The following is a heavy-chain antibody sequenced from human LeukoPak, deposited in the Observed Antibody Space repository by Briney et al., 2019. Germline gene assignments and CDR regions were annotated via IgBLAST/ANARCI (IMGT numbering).Heavy chain of an antibody. D-gene: IGHD2-15*01. Sequence: GGSLRLSCAASGFTFSSYWLYWVRQAPGKGLVWVSRITTDESSTNYAASVNGRFTISRDNAKSTVYLQMNSLTPEDTAVYYCARDGGTSTPFDYWGQGTLVTVSS. CDR3: ARDGGTSTPFDY. J-gene: IGHJ4*02. CDR1: GFTFSSYW. CDR2: ITTDESST. V-gene: IGHV3-74*01.